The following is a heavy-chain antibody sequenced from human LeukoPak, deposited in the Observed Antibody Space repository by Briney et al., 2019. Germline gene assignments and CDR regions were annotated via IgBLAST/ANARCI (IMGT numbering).Heavy chain of an antibody. J-gene: IGHJ4*02. CDR2: ISSSGSTI. D-gene: IGHD6-13*01. CDR3: ASKFWAAGRDY. Sequence: SGGSLRLSCAASGFTFSDYYKSWIRQAPGKGLEWVSYISSSGSTIYYADSVKGRFTISRDNAKNSLYLQMNSLRAEDTAVYYCASKFWAAGRDYWGQGTLVTVSS. CDR1: GFTFSDYY. V-gene: IGHV3-11*04.